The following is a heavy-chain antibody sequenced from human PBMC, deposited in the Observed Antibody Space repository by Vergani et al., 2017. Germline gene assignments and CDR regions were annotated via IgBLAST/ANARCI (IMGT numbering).Heavy chain of an antibody. D-gene: IGHD3-22*01. CDR1: GGTFSSYA. Sequence: QVQLVQSGAEVKKPGSSVKVSCKASGGTFSSYAISWVRQAPGQGLEWMGGIIPIFGTATYAQKFQGRVTITADESTSTAYMELSSLRSADTAVYYCASIPTREQTYYDSSGSRGNDYWGQGTLVTVSS. CDR2: IIPIFGTA. V-gene: IGHV1-69*01. CDR3: ASIPTREQTYYDSSGSRGNDY. J-gene: IGHJ4*02.